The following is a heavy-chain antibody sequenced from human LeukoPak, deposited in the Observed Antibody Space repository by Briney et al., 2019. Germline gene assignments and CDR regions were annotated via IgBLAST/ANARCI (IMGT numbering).Heavy chain of an antibody. CDR3: ARDARSWHYYCSGMDV. CDR2: ISAYNGNT. CDR1: GYTFTSYG. V-gene: IGHV1-18*01. J-gene: IGHJ6*01. D-gene: IGHD6-13*01. Sequence: ASVKVSCKASGYTFTSYGISWVRQAPGQGLEWMGWISAYNGNTHYAQNLQGRVTMTTDTSTSTAYMELRSLRSDDTALYYCARDARSWHYYCSGMDVWGQGTTVTVSS.